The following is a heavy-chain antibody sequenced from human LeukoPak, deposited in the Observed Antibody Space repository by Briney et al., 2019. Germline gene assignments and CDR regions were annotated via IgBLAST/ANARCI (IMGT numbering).Heavy chain of an antibody. CDR1: GGSFSGYY. Sequence: SETLSLTCAVYGGSFSGYYWSWIRQPPGKGLEWIREINHSGSTNYNPSLKSRVTISVDTSKNQFSLKLSSVTAADTAVYYCARGRFWSGFIFDYWGQGTLVTVSS. CDR3: ARGRFWSGFIFDY. CDR2: INHSGST. D-gene: IGHD3-3*01. J-gene: IGHJ4*02. V-gene: IGHV4-34*01.